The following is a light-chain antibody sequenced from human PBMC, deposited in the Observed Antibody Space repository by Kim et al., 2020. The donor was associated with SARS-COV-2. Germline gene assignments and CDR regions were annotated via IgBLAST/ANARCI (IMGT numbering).Light chain of an antibody. V-gene: IGKV3-20*01. CDR2: GAS. CDR1: QSINRNY. CDR3: QQYGTSPPWT. Sequence: PGEGATLSCSASQSINRNYLAWYQQKPDQAPRLLIYGASTRATGIPDRFSGSGSGKDFTLTISRLEPEDFAVYYCQQYGTSPPWTFGQGTKVDIK. J-gene: IGKJ1*01.